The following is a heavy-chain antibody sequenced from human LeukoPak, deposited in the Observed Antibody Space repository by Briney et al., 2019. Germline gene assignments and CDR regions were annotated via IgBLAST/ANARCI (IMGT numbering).Heavy chain of an antibody. Sequence: GGSLRLSCAASGFTFAIYAMHWVRQAPGKGLEWVAVISYDGNNKYYADSLKGRFTISRDNSKNTLYLQMNSLRAEDTAVYYCARDLVGGWDDSSGYYYGYFDYRGQGTLVTVSS. D-gene: IGHD3-22*01. J-gene: IGHJ4*02. CDR1: GFTFAIYA. V-gene: IGHV3-30-3*01. CDR2: ISYDGNNK. CDR3: ARDLVGGWDDSSGYYYGYFDY.